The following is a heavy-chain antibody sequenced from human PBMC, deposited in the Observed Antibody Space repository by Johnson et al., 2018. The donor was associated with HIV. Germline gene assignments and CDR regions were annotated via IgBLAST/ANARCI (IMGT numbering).Heavy chain of an antibody. CDR1: GFTFDDYG. D-gene: IGHD3-10*01. Sequence: VESGGRVVRPGESLRLSCAASGFTFDDYGMSWVRQAPGKGLEWVSGIHWNGGSTGYADSVMGRFTISRDNSKNTLYLQMNSLRAEDTAVYYCARDVTPPGGSGREGDAFDIWGQGTMVTVSS. V-gene: IGHV3-20*04. CDR2: IHWNGGST. CDR3: ARDVTPPGGSGREGDAFDI. J-gene: IGHJ3*02.